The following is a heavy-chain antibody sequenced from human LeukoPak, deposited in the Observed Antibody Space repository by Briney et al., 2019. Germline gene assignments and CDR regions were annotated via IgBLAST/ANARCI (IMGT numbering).Heavy chain of an antibody. CDR1: GFTFSSYW. CDR3: AKTEYSTGWYYFDY. J-gene: IGHJ4*02. CDR2: IKQDGSEK. V-gene: IGHV3-7*03. Sequence: GGSLRLSCAASGFTFSSYWMSWVRQAPGKGLEWVANIKQDGSEKYYVDSVKGRFTISRDNAKNSLYLQMNSLRAEDTAVYYCAKTEYSTGWYYFDYWGQGTLVTVSS. D-gene: IGHD6-19*01.